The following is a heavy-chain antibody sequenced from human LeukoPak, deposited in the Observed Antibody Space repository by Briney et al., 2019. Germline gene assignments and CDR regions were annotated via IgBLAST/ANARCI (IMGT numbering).Heavy chain of an antibody. V-gene: IGHV4-39*07. D-gene: IGHD5-24*01. CDR2: IYYSGST. Sequence: SETLSLTCTVSGGSISSSSYYWGWIRQPPGKGLEWIGSIYYSGSTNYNPSLKSRVTISVDTSKNQFSLKLSSVTAADTAVYYCARGPLATITFHFDYWGQGTLVTVSS. J-gene: IGHJ4*02. CDR1: GGSISSSSYY. CDR3: ARGPLATITFHFDY.